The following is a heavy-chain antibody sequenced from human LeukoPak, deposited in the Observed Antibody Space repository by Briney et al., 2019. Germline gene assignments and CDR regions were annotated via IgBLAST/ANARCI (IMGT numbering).Heavy chain of an antibody. CDR3: AKDPPYSGSYLDY. Sequence: GSLRLSCAASGFTFSSYGMHWVRQAPGKGLEWVAVISYDGSNKYYADSVKGRLTISRDNSKNTLYLQMNSLRAEDTAVYYCAKDPPYSGSYLDYWGQGTLVTVSS. D-gene: IGHD1-26*01. V-gene: IGHV3-30*18. CDR1: GFTFSSYG. J-gene: IGHJ4*02. CDR2: ISYDGSNK.